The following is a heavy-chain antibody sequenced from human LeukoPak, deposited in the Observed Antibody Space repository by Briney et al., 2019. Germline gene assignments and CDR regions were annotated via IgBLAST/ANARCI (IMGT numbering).Heavy chain of an antibody. CDR3: ARIYSPPLVSGVVHEAINY. V-gene: IGHV3-7*01. J-gene: IGHJ4*02. Sequence: PGGSLRLSCAASGFTFSDYWMSWVRQAPGKGLEWVANIKQDGSEQNSVDSVKGRFTISRDNAKNSLYLQMNSLRAEDTAIYYCARIYSPPLVSGVVHEAINYWGQGTLVTVSS. D-gene: IGHD3-3*01. CDR2: IKQDGSEQ. CDR1: GFTFSDYW.